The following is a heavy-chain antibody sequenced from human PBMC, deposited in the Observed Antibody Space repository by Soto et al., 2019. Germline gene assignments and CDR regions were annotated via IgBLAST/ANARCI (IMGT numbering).Heavy chain of an antibody. J-gene: IGHJ4*02. D-gene: IGHD1-1*01. Sequence: QVQLVQSEPEVRLPGASVKISCKASGYDFTRYGISWVRQAPGQGLQWMGWISGNNGYTNQAQHLQGRLTLTTDTXXXXXXXXXXXXXXXXXXXXXXXXXXXXXXXRGGWKYYFDYWGQGTLVTVSS. CDR1: GYDFTRYG. V-gene: IGHV1-18*01. CDR2: ISGNNGYT. CDR3: XXXXXXXXXRGGWKYYFDY.